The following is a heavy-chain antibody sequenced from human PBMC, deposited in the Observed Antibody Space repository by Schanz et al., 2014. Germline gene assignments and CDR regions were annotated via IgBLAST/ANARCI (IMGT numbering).Heavy chain of an antibody. J-gene: IGHJ4*02. V-gene: IGHV1-69*09. CDR1: GYTLTNFD. Sequence: QVQLVQSGAEVKKPGASVKVSCKASGYTLTNFDINWVRQAPGQGLEWMGRIIPILGIANYAQNFQGRVTITADKSTSTAYMELTSLRSEDTAVYYCARGYGDSPTDFWGQGTLVTVSS. CDR3: ARGYGDSPTDF. D-gene: IGHD4-17*01. CDR2: IIPILGIA.